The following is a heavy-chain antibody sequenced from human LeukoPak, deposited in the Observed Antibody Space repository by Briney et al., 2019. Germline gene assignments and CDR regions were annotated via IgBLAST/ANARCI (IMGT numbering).Heavy chain of an antibody. CDR2: IYYTGIT. V-gene: IGHV4-59*01. CDR1: GGSFSGYY. J-gene: IGHJ6*03. CDR3: TRGYNYGPYYYYYYMDV. D-gene: IGHD5-18*01. Sequence: SETLSLTCAVYGGSFSGYYWSWIRQPPGKGLEWIGYIYYTGITNYNPSLNSRVTISIDTSKSQFSLKLTSVTAADTAVYYCTRGYNYGPYYYYYYMDVWAKGTTVTVSS.